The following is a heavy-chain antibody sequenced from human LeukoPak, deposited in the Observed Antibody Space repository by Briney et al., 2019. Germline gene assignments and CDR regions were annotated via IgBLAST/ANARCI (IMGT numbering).Heavy chain of an antibody. Sequence: SETLSLTCTVSGGSISSYYWSWIRQPPGKGLEWIGYIYYSGSTNYNSSLKSRVTISVDTSKNQFSLKLSSVTAADTAVYYCARWSSWYFWFDPWGQGTLVTVSS. CDR1: GGSISSYY. D-gene: IGHD6-13*01. CDR2: IYYSGST. CDR3: ARWSSWYFWFDP. J-gene: IGHJ5*02. V-gene: IGHV4-59*08.